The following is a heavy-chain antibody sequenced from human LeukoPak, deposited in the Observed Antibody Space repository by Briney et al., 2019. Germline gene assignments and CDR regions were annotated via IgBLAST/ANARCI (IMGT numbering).Heavy chain of an antibody. CDR1: GFTVSSNY. Sequence: GGSLRLSCAASGFTVSSNYMSWVRQAPGKGLEWVSSISSSSSYIYYADSVKGRFTISRDNAKNSLYLQMNSLRAEDTAVYYCARDDDSSGGHDYWGQGTLVTVSS. V-gene: IGHV3-21*01. CDR2: ISSSSSYI. CDR3: ARDDDSSGGHDY. J-gene: IGHJ4*02. D-gene: IGHD3-22*01.